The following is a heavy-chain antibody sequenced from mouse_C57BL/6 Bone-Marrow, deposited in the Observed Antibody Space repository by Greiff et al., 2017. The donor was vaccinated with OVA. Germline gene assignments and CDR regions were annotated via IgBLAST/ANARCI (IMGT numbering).Heavy chain of an antibody. Sequence: QVQLQQPGAELVMPGASVKLSCKASGYTFTSYWMHWVKQRPGQGLEWIGEIDPSDSYTNYNQKFKGKSTLTVDKSSSTAYMQLSSLTSEDSAVYYCARGITTVGAEDYWYFDVWGTGTTVTVSS. CDR2: IDPSDSYT. J-gene: IGHJ1*03. CDR3: ARGITTVGAEDYWYFDV. D-gene: IGHD1-1*01. CDR1: GYTFTSYW. V-gene: IGHV1-69*01.